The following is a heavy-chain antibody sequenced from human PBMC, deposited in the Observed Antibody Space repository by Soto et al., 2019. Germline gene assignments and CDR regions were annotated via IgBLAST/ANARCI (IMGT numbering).Heavy chain of an antibody. CDR3: ARQGYFDWLLPDY. J-gene: IGHJ4*02. D-gene: IGHD3-9*01. CDR1: GYSFTSYW. V-gene: IGHV5-51*01. Sequence: PGESLKISCKGSGYSFTSYWIGWVRQMPGKGLEWMGIIHPGDSDTRYSPSFQGQVTISADKSISTAYLQWSSLKASDTAMHYCARQGYFDWLLPDYWGQGTLVTVS. CDR2: IHPGDSDT.